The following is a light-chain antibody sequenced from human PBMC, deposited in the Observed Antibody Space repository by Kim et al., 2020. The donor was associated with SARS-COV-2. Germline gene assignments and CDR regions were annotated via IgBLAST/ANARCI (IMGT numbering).Light chain of an antibody. J-gene: IGLJ1*01. CDR3: SSYMVNTAYV. CDR2: DVS. V-gene: IGLV2-14*01. Sequence: QSALTQPASVSGSPGQSITISCTGTSKDIGAYKYVSWYQHHPGKAPKLMIYDVSNRPSGVSSRFSGPKSGNTASLTISGLQPEDEADYYCSSYMVNTAYVFGTGTKVTVL. CDR1: SKDIGAYKY.